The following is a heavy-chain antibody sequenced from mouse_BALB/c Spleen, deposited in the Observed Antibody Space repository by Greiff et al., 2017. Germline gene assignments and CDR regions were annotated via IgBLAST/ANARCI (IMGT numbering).Heavy chain of an antibody. V-gene: IGHV1-4*01. CDR3: ASYDGYYVGY. CDR2: INPSSGYT. Sequence: QVQLQQSGAELARPGASVTMSCKASGYTFTSYTMHWVKQRPGQGLEWIGYINPSSGYTNYNQKFKDKATLTADKSSSTAYMQLSSLTSEDSAVYYCASYDGYYVGYWGQGTTLTVSS. CDR1: GYTFTSYT. J-gene: IGHJ2*01. D-gene: IGHD2-3*01.